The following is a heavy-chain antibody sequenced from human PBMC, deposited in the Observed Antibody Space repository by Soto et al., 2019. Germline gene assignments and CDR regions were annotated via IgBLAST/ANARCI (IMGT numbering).Heavy chain of an antibody. J-gene: IGHJ4*02. Sequence: EEQLSQSGGGLVQPGESLRLSCVASGFVFPNYAMTWVRRPPGKGLEWVSGISGSGGSTYDADSMKGRFTISRDNSKSTLYLQMNSLRAEDTAVYYCAKGPKYYYDSNGNYFDTWGQGVLVTVSS. CDR3: AKGPKYYYDSNGNYFDT. CDR2: ISGSGGST. CDR1: GFVFPNYA. D-gene: IGHD3-22*01. V-gene: IGHV3-23*01.